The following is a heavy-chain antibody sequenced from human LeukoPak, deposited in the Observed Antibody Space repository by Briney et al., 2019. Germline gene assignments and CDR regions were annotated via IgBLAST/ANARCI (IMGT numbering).Heavy chain of an antibody. CDR1: GFPFNVQT. D-gene: IGHD1-26*01. V-gene: IGHV3-7*01. J-gene: IGHJ4*02. CDR3: VRGGATRGRFEN. Sequence: GGSLRLSCAASGFPFNVQTMSWVRQAPGKGLDWVASMKEDGREIYYVDSAKGRFTISRDNPKNSPYLQMNYLRVEDTAVYYCVRGGATRGRFENWGQGTLVTVSS. CDR2: MKEDGREI.